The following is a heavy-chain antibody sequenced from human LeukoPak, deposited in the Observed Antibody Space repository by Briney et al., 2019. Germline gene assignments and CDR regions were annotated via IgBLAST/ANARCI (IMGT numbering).Heavy chain of an antibody. V-gene: IGHV1-69*01. CDR2: IIPIFGTA. Sequence: SVKVSCKASGCTFSSYAISWVRQAPGQGLEWMGGIIPIFGTANYAQKFQGRVTITADESTSTAYMELSSLRSEDTAVYYCARASIAAADYYYYYMDVWGKGTTVTVSS. CDR3: ARASIAAADYYYYYMDV. J-gene: IGHJ6*03. CDR1: GCTFSSYA. D-gene: IGHD6-13*01.